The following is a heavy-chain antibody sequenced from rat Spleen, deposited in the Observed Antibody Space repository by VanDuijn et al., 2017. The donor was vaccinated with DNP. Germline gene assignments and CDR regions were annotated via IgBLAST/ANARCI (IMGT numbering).Heavy chain of an antibody. CDR2: ISYDGSST. Sequence: EVQLVESGGGLVQPGRSLKLSCAASGFTFSDYNMAWVRQAPKKGLEWVATISYDGSSTYYRDSVKGRFTISRDNAKSTLYLQMDSLRSEDTATYYCASDYGGYYFDYWGQGVMVTVSS. CDR3: ASDYGGYYFDY. J-gene: IGHJ2*01. CDR1: GFTFSDYN. D-gene: IGHD1-11*01. V-gene: IGHV5-7*01.